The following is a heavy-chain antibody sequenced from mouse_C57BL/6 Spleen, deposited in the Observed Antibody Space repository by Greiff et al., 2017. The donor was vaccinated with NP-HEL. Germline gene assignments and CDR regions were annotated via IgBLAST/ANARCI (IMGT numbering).Heavy chain of an antibody. CDR1: GYTFTSYW. D-gene: IGHD2-5*01. CDR2: IHPNSGST. J-gene: IGHJ4*01. V-gene: IGHV1-64*01. Sequence: QVQLQQPGAELVKPGASVKLSCKASGYTFTSYWMHWVKQRPGQGLEWIGMIHPNSGSTNYNEKFKSKATLTVDKSSSTAYMQLSSLTSEDSAVYYCARDSNYPYYYAMDYWGQGTSVTVSS. CDR3: ARDSNYPYYYAMDY.